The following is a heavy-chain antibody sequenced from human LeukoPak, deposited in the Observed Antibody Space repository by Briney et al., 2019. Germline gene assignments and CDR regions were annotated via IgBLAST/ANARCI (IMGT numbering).Heavy chain of an antibody. J-gene: IGHJ4*02. Sequence: GGSLRLSCAASGFTFSSYEMNWVRQAPGKGLEWVSYISSSGSTIYYADSVKGRFTISRDNSKNSLYLQMNSLRTEDTALYYCAKAYGDLTAGFDYWGQGTLVTVSS. CDR1: GFTFSSYE. CDR2: ISSSGSTI. V-gene: IGHV3-48*03. CDR3: AKAYGDLTAGFDY. D-gene: IGHD4-17*01.